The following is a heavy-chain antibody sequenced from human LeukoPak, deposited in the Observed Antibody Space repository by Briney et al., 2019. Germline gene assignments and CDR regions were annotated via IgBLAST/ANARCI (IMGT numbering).Heavy chain of an antibody. J-gene: IGHJ3*02. D-gene: IGHD6-13*01. CDR1: GYTFTGYF. Sequence: ASVKVSCKASGYTFTGYFMHWVRQAAGQGLEWMGWINPNSGGTNYAQKFQGRVNMTRDTSISTAYMELSRLRSDDTAVYYCARDTMGQKLDAFDTWGQGTMVTFSS. CDR2: INPNSGGT. CDR3: ARDTMGQKLDAFDT. V-gene: IGHV1-2*02.